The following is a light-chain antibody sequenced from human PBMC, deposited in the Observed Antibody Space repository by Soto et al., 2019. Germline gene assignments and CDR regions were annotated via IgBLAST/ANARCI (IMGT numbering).Light chain of an antibody. CDR2: YDN. Sequence: QSVLTQPPSVSATPGQKVTISVARSSSNIGGNSVSWYQQLPGTAPKLLIYYDNNRPSGIPDPCSRSKSGTSATLAITGLQRGDEADYYCGSWDSSLSAYVLGTGTKVTVL. J-gene: IGLJ1*01. V-gene: IGLV1-51*01. CDR3: GSWDSSLSAYV. CDR1: SSNIGGNS.